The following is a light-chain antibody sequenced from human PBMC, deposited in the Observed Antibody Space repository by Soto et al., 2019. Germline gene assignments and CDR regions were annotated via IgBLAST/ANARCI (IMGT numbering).Light chain of an antibody. V-gene: IGKV3-15*01. CDR1: QSISNI. CDR3: QQYNNWPPLT. J-gene: IGKJ4*01. CDR2: DAS. Sequence: EIVMTQSPATLSVSPGERAILSCRASQSISNILAWYQQKPGQAPRLLIYDASTRATGIPARFSGSGSGTEFTLTISSLQSEDFAVYYCQQYNNWPPLTFGGGTKVEIK.